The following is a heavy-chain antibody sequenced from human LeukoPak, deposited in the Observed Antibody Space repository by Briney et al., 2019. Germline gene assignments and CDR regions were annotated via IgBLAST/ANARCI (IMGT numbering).Heavy chain of an antibody. V-gene: IGHV3-11*01. CDR1: GFTFSDYY. CDR3: ARGSYYYYDSSGYHSGAAFDI. D-gene: IGHD3-22*01. CDR2: ISSSGSTI. J-gene: IGHJ3*02. Sequence: GGSLRLSCAASGFTFSDYYMSWIRQAPGKGLEWVSYISSSGSTIYYADSVKGRFTISRDNAKNSLYLQMNSLRAEDTAVYYCARGSYYYYDSSGYHSGAAFDIWGQGTMVTVS.